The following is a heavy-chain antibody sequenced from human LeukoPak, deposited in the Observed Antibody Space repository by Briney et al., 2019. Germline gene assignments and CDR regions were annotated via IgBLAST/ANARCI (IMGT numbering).Heavy chain of an antibody. CDR3: AREWQGGIAAAGTRIEGDY. D-gene: IGHD6-13*01. CDR2: IKQDGSEK. Sequence: PGGSLRLSCVVSGFSVSGYWMTWVRPAPGKGLEWVANIKQDGSEKNYVDSVKGRFTISRDNAENSLFLQMNSLRVEDTAVYYCAREWQGGIAAAGTRIEGDYWGQGTLVAVSS. V-gene: IGHV3-7*01. CDR1: GFSVSGYW. J-gene: IGHJ4*02.